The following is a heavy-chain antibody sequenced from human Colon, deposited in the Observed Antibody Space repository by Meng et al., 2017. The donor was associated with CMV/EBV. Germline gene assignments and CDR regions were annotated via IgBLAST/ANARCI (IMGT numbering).Heavy chain of an antibody. V-gene: IGHV3-53*05. CDR3: VRDRSRVVNRIYWFDY. D-gene: IGHD5-12*01. Sequence: GGSLRLSCAASGFSVSNKYMSWVRQAPGKGLEWVSVVHTGGNSYYADSVKGRFTISRDNSKNTLDLQLSDLGSEDSAIYYCVRDRSRVVNRIYWFDYWGQECWSPSPQ. J-gene: IGHJ4*01. CDR1: GFSVSNKY. CDR2: VHTGGNS.